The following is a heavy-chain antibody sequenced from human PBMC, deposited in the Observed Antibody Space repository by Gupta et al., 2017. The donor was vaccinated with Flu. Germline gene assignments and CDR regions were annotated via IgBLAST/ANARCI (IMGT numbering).Heavy chain of an antibody. CDR2: FYFTRNT. Sequence: PPGKGLEWIGYFYFTRNTNYSPSLESRVSIWFDTSKYQFSLNGTSETAADTVVYYGARSGEKGRDGHTQAFVYWGQGSLVTVSS. D-gene: IGHD3-10*01. J-gene: IGHJ4*02. V-gene: IGHV4-59*08. CDR3: ARSGEKGRDGHTQAFVY.